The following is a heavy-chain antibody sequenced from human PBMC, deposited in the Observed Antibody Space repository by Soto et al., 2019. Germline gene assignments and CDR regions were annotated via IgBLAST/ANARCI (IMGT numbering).Heavy chain of an antibody. CDR2: ISGSGGST. CDR1: GFTFSSYA. CDR3: ARTGRIGIIGAYFDY. D-gene: IGHD1-20*01. V-gene: IGHV3-23*01. Sequence: GGSLRLSCAASGFTFSSYAMSWVRQAPGKGLEWVSAISGSGGSTYYADSVKGRFTISRDNSKNTLYLQMNSLRAEDMSVYYCARTGRIGIIGAYFDYWGQGTLVTVSS. J-gene: IGHJ4*02.